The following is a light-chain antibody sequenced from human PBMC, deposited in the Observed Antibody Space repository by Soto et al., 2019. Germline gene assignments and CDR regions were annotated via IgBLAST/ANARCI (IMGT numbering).Light chain of an antibody. CDR2: DAC. Sequence: EIVLTQSPATLSLVPGERATLSCRASQSVRSYLAWYQQKPGQAPRLLIYDACNRATGIPARFSGSGSGTDFTLNISSLEPEDFAVFYCQQRSNWPPTFGGGTKVEI. CDR1: QSVRSY. CDR3: QQRSNWPPT. V-gene: IGKV3-11*01. J-gene: IGKJ4*01.